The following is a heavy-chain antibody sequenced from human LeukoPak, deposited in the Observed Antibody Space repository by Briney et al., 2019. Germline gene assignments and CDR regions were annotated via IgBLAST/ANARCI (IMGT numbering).Heavy chain of an antibody. CDR3: AKGGAATMRDGYNYYYYHMEV. D-gene: IGHD5-24*01. CDR1: GITFSSHA. Sequence: PGGSLRLSCAASGITFSSHAMSWVRQAPGKGLEWVSLISGSGGHTYYGDSVEGRFTISRDNSTNRVYLQMNSLRTEDTAVYYCAKGGAATMRDGYNYYYYHMEVWGRGTTVTVSS. CDR2: ISGSGGHT. J-gene: IGHJ6*03. V-gene: IGHV3-23*01.